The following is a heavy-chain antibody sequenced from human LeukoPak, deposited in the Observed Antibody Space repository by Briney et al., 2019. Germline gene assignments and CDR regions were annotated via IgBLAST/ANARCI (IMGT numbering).Heavy chain of an antibody. CDR1: GFTFSSYG. D-gene: IGHD3-22*01. CDR2: IQNDGSNK. V-gene: IGHV3-30*02. Sequence: GGSLRLSCAASGFTFSSYGIHWVRQAPGKGLEWVAFIQNDGSNKYYADSVKGRFTISRDNSKNTLYLQMNSLRTEDTALYYCAKDTVPTMIVVAPRRFDYWGQGTLVTVSS. CDR3: AKDTVPTMIVVAPRRFDY. J-gene: IGHJ4*02.